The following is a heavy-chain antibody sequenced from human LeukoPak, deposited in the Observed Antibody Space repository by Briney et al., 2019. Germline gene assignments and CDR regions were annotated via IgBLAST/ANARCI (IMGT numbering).Heavy chain of an antibody. CDR1: GFTFRNHG. CDR2: IKQDGGDK. V-gene: IGHV3-7*01. D-gene: IGHD5-18*01. CDR3: AHTSL. J-gene: IGHJ3*01. Sequence: GGSLRLSCAYSGFTFRNHGMHWVRQAPGKGLEWVANIKQDGGDKYYVDSVRGRFTISRDNAKNSVYLQMNSLRAEDTAVYYCAHTSLWGQGTRVTVSS.